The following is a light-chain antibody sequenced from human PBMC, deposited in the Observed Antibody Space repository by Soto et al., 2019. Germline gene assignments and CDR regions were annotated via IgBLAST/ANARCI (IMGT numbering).Light chain of an antibody. CDR1: QGIGSY. V-gene: IGKV1-9*01. J-gene: IGKJ4*01. Sequence: IKLTQSPSFLSASLGDRVTITCRASQGIGSYLAWYQQKPGKAPRLLIYAASTLQSGVPSRFSSSGSDTEFTLTISSLQPEDFATYYCQQLNNYPLTFGGGTKVDIK. CDR2: AAS. CDR3: QQLNNYPLT.